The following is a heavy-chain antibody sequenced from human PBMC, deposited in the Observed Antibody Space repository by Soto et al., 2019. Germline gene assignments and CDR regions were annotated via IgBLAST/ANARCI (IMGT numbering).Heavy chain of an antibody. CDR1: GGTFSSYA. D-gene: IGHD3-22*01. CDR2: IITIFGTA. CDR3: ANYYDSSGYRLSGMDV. J-gene: IGHJ6*02. V-gene: IGHV1-69*12. Sequence: QVQLVQSGAEVKKPGSSVKVSCKASGGTFSSYAISWVRQAPGQGLEWMGGIITIFGTANYAQKFQGRVTITADESTSTDYMELSSLRSEDTAVYYCANYYDSSGYRLSGMDVWGQGTTVTVSS.